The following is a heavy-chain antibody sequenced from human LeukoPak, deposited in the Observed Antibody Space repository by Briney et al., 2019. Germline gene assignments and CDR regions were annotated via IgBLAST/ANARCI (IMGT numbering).Heavy chain of an antibody. CDR3: AVGATIDY. J-gene: IGHJ4*02. CDR2: IWSDGTNK. CDR1: GFTYTKHA. V-gene: IGHV3-30*04. Sequence: GGSLRLSCAASGFTYTKHAMHWVRQAPGKGLEWVAFIWSDGTNKYYADSVKGRFTISRENSKNRLYLQMNSLRAEDTAVYYCAVGATIDYWGQGTLVTVSS. D-gene: IGHD1-26*01.